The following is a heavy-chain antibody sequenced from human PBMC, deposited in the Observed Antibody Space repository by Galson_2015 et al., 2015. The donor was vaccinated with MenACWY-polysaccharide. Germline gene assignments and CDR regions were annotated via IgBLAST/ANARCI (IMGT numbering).Heavy chain of an antibody. V-gene: IGHV3-7*04. CDR1: GFIFSNYW. CDR2: IKNDGTAK. CDR3: AKDRHWNSFDC. J-gene: IGHJ4*02. D-gene: IGHD1/OR15-1a*01. Sequence: ALRLSCATSGFIFSNYWMSWVRLTPGKGLEWLGNIKNDGTAKNYVDSVKGRFPFSRDNTKNSLYLQMSSLREEDTAVYYCAKDRHWNSFDCWGQGTLVTVSS.